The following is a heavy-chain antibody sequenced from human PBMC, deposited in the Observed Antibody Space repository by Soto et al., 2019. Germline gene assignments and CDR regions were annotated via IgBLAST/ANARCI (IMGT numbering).Heavy chain of an antibody. D-gene: IGHD3-3*01. CDR3: ARERGRTVFGVVTSGGGSAFDY. Sequence: QVQLVQSGAEVKKPGSSVKVSCKASGGTFSSYAISWVRQAPGQGLEWMGGIIPIFGTANYAQKFQGRVTITADESTSTAYMELSSLRSEDTAVYYCARERGRTVFGVVTSGGGSAFDYWGQGTLVTVSS. CDR2: IIPIFGTA. V-gene: IGHV1-69*12. J-gene: IGHJ4*02. CDR1: GGTFSSYA.